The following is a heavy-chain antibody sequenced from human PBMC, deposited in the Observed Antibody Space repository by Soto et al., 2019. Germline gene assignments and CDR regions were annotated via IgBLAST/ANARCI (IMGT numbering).Heavy chain of an antibody. V-gene: IGHV4-31*03. CDR3: AKLSCTSSTCYFPGWFDP. Sequence: SETLSLTCTVSGDSISGGASFWSWIRQPPGKGLEWIANVYYSGSSYYNPSLKSRLTISVDTTKSQFSLQLKSMTAADTAVYYCAKLSCTSSTCYFPGWFDPWGQGTLVTVSS. CDR1: GDSISGGASF. CDR2: VYYSGSS. D-gene: IGHD2-2*01. J-gene: IGHJ5*02.